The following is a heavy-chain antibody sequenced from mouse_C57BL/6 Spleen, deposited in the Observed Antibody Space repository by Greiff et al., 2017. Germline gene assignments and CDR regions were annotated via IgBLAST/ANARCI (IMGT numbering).Heavy chain of an antibody. CDR3: ARVYYYGSSYGWYFDV. Sequence: QVQLKQPGTELVKPGASVKLSCKASGYTFTSYWMHWVKQRPGQGLEWIGNINPSNGGTNYNEKFKSKATLTVDKSSSTAYMQLSSLTSEDSAVYYGARVYYYGSSYGWYFDVWAQGPRSPSPQ. D-gene: IGHD1-1*01. CDR1: GYTFTSYW. V-gene: IGHV1-53*01. CDR2: INPSNGGT. J-gene: IGHJ1*03.